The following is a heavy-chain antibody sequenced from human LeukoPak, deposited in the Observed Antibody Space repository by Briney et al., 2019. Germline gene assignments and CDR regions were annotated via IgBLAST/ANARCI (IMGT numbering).Heavy chain of an antibody. J-gene: IGHJ2*01. CDR1: GGSISSGGYS. CDR3: ARYSSTWPYWYFDL. D-gene: IGHD6-13*01. Sequence: SETLSLTCAVSGGSISSGGYSWSWIRQPPGKGLEWIGYISHSGSTYYSPSLKSRVTISVDRSKNQFSPELTSVTAADTAVYYCARYSSTWPYWYFDLWGRGTLVTVSS. CDR2: ISHSGST. V-gene: IGHV4-30-2*01.